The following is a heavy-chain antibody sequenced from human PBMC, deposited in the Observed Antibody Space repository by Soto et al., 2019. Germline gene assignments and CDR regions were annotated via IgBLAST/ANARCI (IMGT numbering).Heavy chain of an antibody. Sequence: SETLSLTCTVSGGSISSGGYYWSWIRQHPGKGLEWIGYIYYSGSTYYNPSLKSRVTISVDTSKNQFSLKLSSVTAADTVVYYCARGIGETTSYYYYYMDVWGKGTTVTVSS. D-gene: IGHD1-1*01. V-gene: IGHV4-31*03. J-gene: IGHJ6*03. CDR2: IYYSGST. CDR3: ARGIGETTSYYYYYMDV. CDR1: GGSISSGGYY.